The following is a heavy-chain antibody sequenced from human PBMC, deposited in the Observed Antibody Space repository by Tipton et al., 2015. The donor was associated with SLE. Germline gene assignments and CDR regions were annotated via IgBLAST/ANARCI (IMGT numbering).Heavy chain of an antibody. V-gene: IGHV4-34*01. J-gene: IGHJ4*02. CDR2: INHSGST. CDR3: ARGGFSGDY. Sequence: TLSLTCAVYGGSFSGYYWSWIRQPPGKGLEWIGEINHSGSTNYNSSLKSRVTISVDTSKNQFSLKLSSVTAADTAVYYCARGGFSGDYWGQGTLVTVSS. CDR1: GGSFSGYY.